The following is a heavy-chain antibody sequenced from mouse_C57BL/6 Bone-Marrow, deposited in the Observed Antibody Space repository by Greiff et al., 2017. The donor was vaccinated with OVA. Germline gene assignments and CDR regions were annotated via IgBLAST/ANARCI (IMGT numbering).Heavy chain of an antibody. Sequence: VQLQQSGAELVRPGASVKLSCTASGITFKDYSMHWVKQRPEQGLEWIGCIDPENGDTEYASKFQGKAAITVDTSSNTAYLQLSSLTSEDTAVYYCDDYDYWGQGTTLTVSS. D-gene: IGHD2-4*01. J-gene: IGHJ2*01. V-gene: IGHV14-4*01. CDR1: GITFKDYS. CDR3: DDYDY. CDR2: IDPENGDT.